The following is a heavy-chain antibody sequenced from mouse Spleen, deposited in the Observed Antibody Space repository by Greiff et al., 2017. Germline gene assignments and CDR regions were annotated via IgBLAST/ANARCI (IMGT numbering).Heavy chain of an antibody. D-gene: IGHD2-14*01. J-gene: IGHJ3*01. Sequence: VKLMESGAELVKPGASVKMSCKASGYTFTTYPIEWMKQNHGKSLEWIGNFHPYNDDTKYNEKFKGKATLTVEKSSSTVYLELSRLTSDDSAVYYCARRDYRYGWFAYWGQGTLVTVSA. CDR2: FHPYNDDT. CDR3: ARRDYRYGWFAY. CDR1: GYTFTTYP. V-gene: IGHV1-47*01.